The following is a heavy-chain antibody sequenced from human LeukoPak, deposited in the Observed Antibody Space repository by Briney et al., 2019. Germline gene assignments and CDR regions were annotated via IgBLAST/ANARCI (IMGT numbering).Heavy chain of an antibody. V-gene: IGHV3-74*03. CDR1: GFTISNYW. CDR3: APQQTYSPYNWFDP. CDR2: IHPDGSIT. Sequence: GGSLRLSCVGSGFTISNYWMHWVRQAPGTGLVWVSRIHPDGSITTYADSVKGRFTISRDNAKNTPYLQMNSLRAEDTAVYYCAPQQTYSPYNWFDPWGQGTLVTVSS. D-gene: IGHD5-12*01. J-gene: IGHJ5*02.